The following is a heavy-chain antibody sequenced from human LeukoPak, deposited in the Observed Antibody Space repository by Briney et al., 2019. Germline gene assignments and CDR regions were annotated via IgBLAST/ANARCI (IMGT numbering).Heavy chain of an antibody. V-gene: IGHV3-23*01. CDR3: AKDLDYGGNSGRTF. CDR1: GFTLSSYA. J-gene: IGHJ4*02. D-gene: IGHD4-23*01. Sequence: GGSLRLSCAASGFTLSSYAMSWVRQAPGKGLEWVSAISGSGGSTYYADSVKGRFTISRDNSKNTLYLQMNSLRAEVTAVYYCAKDLDYGGNSGRTFWGQGTLVTVSS. CDR2: ISGSGGST.